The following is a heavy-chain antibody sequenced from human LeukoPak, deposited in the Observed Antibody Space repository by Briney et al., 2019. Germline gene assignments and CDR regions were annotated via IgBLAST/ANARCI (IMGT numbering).Heavy chain of an antibody. Sequence: ASVKVSCKASGDTFTGYYMHWVRQAPGQGLEWMGWINPNSGGTNYAQKFQGRVTMTRDTSISTAYMELSRLRSDDTAVYYCAKAGRLGELSYRYWGQGTLVTVSS. CDR1: GDTFTGYY. D-gene: IGHD3-16*02. V-gene: IGHV1-2*02. J-gene: IGHJ4*02. CDR2: INPNSGGT. CDR3: AKAGRLGELSYRY.